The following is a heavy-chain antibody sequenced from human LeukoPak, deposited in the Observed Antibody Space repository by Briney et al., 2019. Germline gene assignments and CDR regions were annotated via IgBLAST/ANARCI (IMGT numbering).Heavy chain of an antibody. CDR3: ATEAPIFQY. Sequence: PSETLSLTCTVSGGSISSYHWSWIRQPPGKGLECIGYIYSSGSTNYNPSLKSRVTISVDTSKNHFSLNLTSVTAADTAVYYCATEAPIFQYWGQGTLVTVSS. CDR1: GGSISSYH. D-gene: IGHD3-3*01. CDR2: IYSSGST. V-gene: IGHV4-59*01. J-gene: IGHJ1*01.